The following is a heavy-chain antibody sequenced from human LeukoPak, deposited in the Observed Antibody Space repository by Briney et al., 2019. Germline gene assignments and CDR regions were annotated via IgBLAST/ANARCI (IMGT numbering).Heavy chain of an antibody. CDR1: GYRFPIYW. Sequence: GASLKISLKGSGYRFPIYWIAWVRQMPGKGLERMGIIYPGDSDTRYSPSFQGQITISADKSISTAYLQWSSLKASDTAMYYCARRSTYGSGTNYLFDYWGQGTLVTVSS. J-gene: IGHJ4*02. D-gene: IGHD3-10*01. CDR2: IYPGDSDT. V-gene: IGHV5-51*01. CDR3: ARRSTYGSGTNYLFDY.